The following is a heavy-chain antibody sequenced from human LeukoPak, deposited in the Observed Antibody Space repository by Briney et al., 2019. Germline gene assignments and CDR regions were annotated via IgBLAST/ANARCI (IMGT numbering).Heavy chain of an antibody. V-gene: IGHV4-30-4*01. CDR2: IYYSGST. D-gene: IGHD5-24*01. CDR3: ARGVVEIATHQQEY. J-gene: IGHJ4*02. Sequence: PSETLSLTCTVSGGSISSGDYYWSWIRQPPGKGLEWIGYIYYSGSTYYNPSLKSRVTISVDTSKNQFSLKLSSVTAADTAVYYCARGVVEIATHQQEYWGQGTLVTVSS. CDR1: GGSISSGDYY.